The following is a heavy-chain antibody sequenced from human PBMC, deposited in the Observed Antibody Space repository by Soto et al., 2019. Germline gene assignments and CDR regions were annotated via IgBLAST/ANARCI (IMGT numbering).Heavy chain of an antibody. D-gene: IGHD3-3*01. Sequence: QVQLVQSGAEVKKPGASVKVSCKASGYTFTSYDINWVRQATGQGLEWMGWMHPNSGNTGYAQKFQGRVTMTRNTSISTGYMELSSLRSEDTAVYYCARASEWFPTSWFDPWGQGTLVTVSS. CDR1: GYTFTSYD. V-gene: IGHV1-8*01. CDR2: MHPNSGNT. J-gene: IGHJ5*02. CDR3: ARASEWFPTSWFDP.